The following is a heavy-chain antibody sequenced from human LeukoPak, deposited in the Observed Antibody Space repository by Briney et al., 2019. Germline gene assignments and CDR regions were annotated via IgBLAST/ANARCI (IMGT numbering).Heavy chain of an antibody. CDR2: IYYSGST. CDR3: ARHEGITMVRGVIIGNWFDP. Sequence: SETLSLTCTVSGGSISSSSYYWGWIRQPPGKGLEWIGSIYYSGSTYYNPSLKSRVTISVDTSKNQFSLKLSSVTAADTAVYYYARHEGITMVRGVIIGNWFDPRGQGTLVTVSS. CDR1: GGSISSSSYY. V-gene: IGHV4-39*01. D-gene: IGHD3-10*01. J-gene: IGHJ5*02.